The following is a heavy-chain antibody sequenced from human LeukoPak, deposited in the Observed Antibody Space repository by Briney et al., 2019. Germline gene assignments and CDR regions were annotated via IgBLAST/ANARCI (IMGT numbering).Heavy chain of an antibody. J-gene: IGHJ4*02. V-gene: IGHV4-59*08. D-gene: IGHD1-26*01. CDR2: IYYSGSN. CDR3: ARKGGIVGVLNY. CDR1: GGSISSYY. Sequence: SETLSLTSTVSGGSISSYYWSWIRQPPAKGLEWIGYIYYSGSNNYNPSLKSRVTISVDTSKNQFSLKLSSVTAADTAVYYCARKGGIVGVLNYWGQGTLVTVSS.